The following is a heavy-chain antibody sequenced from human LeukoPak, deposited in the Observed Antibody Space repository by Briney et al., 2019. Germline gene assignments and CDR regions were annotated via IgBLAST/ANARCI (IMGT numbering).Heavy chain of an antibody. Sequence: SETLSLTCAVYGGSFSGYYWSWIRQPPGKGLEWIGEINHSGSTNYDPSLKSRVTISVDTSKNQFSLKLSSVTAADTAVYYCARPGPNWFDHWGQGTLVTVSS. D-gene: IGHD7-27*01. V-gene: IGHV4-34*01. CDR2: INHSGST. CDR1: GGSFSGYY. J-gene: IGHJ5*02. CDR3: ARPGPNWFDH.